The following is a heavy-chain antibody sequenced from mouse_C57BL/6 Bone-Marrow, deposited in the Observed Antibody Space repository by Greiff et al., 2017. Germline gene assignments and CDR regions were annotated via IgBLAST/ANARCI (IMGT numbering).Heavy chain of an antibody. J-gene: IGHJ2*01. D-gene: IGHD2-4*01. V-gene: IGHV1-81*01. Sequence: QVHVKQSGAELARPGASVKLSCKASGYTFTSYGISWVKQRTGQGLEWIGEIYPRSGNTYYNEKFKGKATLTADKSSSTAYMELRSLTSEDSAVYFCARYPYDYDCWGQGTTLTVSS. CDR2: IYPRSGNT. CDR1: GYTFTSYG. CDR3: ARYPYDYDC.